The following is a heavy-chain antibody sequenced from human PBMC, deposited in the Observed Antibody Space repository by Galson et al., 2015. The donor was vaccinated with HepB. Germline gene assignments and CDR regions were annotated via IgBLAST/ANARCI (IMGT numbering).Heavy chain of an antibody. V-gene: IGHV3-23*01. CDR2: ITSSGGNS. Sequence: SLRLSCAASGFTFTRYAMTWVRQAPGKGLEWVSSITSSGGNSYFADSVKGRFTISRDNSKNTVLLQLNSLRAEDTAVYYRAKDGIMVAANPYHFHYWGQGTLVTVSS. D-gene: IGHD2-15*01. J-gene: IGHJ4*02. CDR3: AKDGIMVAANPYHFHY. CDR1: GFTFTRYA.